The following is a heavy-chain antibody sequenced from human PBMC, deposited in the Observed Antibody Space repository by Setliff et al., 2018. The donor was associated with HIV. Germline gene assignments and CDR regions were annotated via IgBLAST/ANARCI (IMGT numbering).Heavy chain of an antibody. V-gene: IGHV4-31*03. CDR3: ARVPTNPDFYYYYMDV. J-gene: IGHJ6*03. Sequence: LSLTCTVSGGSISSGGYYWSWIRQHPGKGLERIGYIYYSGGTYYNPSLKSRVTISVDTSKNQFSLKLSSVTAADTAVYYCARVPTNPDFYYYYMDVWGKGTTVTVSS. CDR2: IYYSGGT. CDR1: GGSISSGGYY.